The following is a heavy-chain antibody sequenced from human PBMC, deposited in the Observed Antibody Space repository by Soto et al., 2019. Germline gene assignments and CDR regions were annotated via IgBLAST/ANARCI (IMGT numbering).Heavy chain of an antibody. J-gene: IGHJ6*02. D-gene: IGHD3-10*01. CDR3: ASPLWFGEEVGMDV. V-gene: IGHV1-3*01. Sequence: ASVKVSCKASGYTLTSYAMHLVRPAPGQRLEWMGWINAGNGNTKYSQKFQGRVTITRDTSASTAHMELSSLRSEDTAVYYCASPLWFGEEVGMDVWGQGTTVTVSS. CDR2: INAGNGNT. CDR1: GYTLTSYA.